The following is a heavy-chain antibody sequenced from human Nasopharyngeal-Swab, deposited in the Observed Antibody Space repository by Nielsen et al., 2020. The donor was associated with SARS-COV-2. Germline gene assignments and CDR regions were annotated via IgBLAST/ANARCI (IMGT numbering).Heavy chain of an antibody. CDR3: ARDKSMIVVVITTHPYGMDV. Sequence: WVRQAPGQGLEWMGIINPSGGSTSYAQKLQDRVTMTRDTSTSTVYMELSSLRSEDTAVYYCARDKSMIVVVITTHPYGMDVWGQGTTVTVSS. V-gene: IGHV1-46*01. D-gene: IGHD3-22*01. CDR2: INPSGGST. J-gene: IGHJ6*02.